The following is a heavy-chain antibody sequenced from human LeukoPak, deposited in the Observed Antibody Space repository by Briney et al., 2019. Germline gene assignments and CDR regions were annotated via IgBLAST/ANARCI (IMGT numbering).Heavy chain of an antibody. V-gene: IGHV3-23*01. Sequence: PGGSLRLSCAASGFTFSSYSMSWVRQAPGKGLEWVSGISGSGGSTDYADSVKGRFTISSDNSKNTLYLQMNSLRVEDTAVYYCAKDPGYQVVYCIDYWGQGTLVTVSS. D-gene: IGHD2-2*01. CDR2: ISGSGGST. J-gene: IGHJ4*02. CDR1: GFTFSSYS. CDR3: AKDPGYQVVYCIDY.